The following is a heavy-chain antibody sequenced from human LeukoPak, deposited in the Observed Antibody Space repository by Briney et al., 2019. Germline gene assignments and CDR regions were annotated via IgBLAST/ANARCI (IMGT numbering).Heavy chain of an antibody. Sequence: GTTVKVSRKASGFTLSNIAIQGVPHARGQHLEWIGWIVVGSGNTKYAQKLQERVTIFRDMSTNTVYLELSSLTSEDTAVYYCAADPGMLTSYFEYWGQGTLVTVSS. V-gene: IGHV1-58*02. CDR2: IVVGSGNT. CDR1: GFTLSNIA. CDR3: AADPGMLTSYFEY. J-gene: IGHJ4*02. D-gene: IGHD3-16*01.